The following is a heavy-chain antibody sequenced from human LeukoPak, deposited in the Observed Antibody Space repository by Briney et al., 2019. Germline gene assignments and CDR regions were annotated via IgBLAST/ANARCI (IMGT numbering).Heavy chain of an antibody. Sequence: GGGLRLPFAGSGVTFSKYYMRWFRPAPGEGLGGGSYINTGDGTIYYADSVKGRFTISRDNTRNSLYLQMNSLRAEDTAVYFCARRMGVGMTFDFWGQGVLVTVSS. CDR2: INTGDGTI. J-gene: IGHJ4*02. V-gene: IGHV3-11*01. D-gene: IGHD3-10*01. CDR1: GVTFSKYY. CDR3: ARRMGVGMTFDF.